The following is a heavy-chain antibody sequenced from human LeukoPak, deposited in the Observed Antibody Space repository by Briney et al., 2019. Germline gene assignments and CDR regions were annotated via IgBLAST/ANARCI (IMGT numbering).Heavy chain of an antibody. D-gene: IGHD6-19*01. CDR2: ISSSSSYI. CDR1: GFTFSSYS. V-gene: IGHV3-21*04. Sequence: GGSLRLSCAASGFTFSSYSMNWVRQAPGKGLEWVSSISSSSSYIYYADSVKGRFTISRDNAKNSLYLQMNSLRAEDTALYYCARERAGTAPNAFDIWGQGTMVTVSS. CDR3: ARERAGTAPNAFDI. J-gene: IGHJ3*02.